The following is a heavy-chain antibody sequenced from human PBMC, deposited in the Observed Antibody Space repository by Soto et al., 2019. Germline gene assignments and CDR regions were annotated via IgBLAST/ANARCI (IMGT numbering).Heavy chain of an antibody. CDR3: AKSLVFVDHAYMDV. Sequence: VPLVQSGAEVRKPGSSVKVSCEASGGSFISYIFTWVRQAPGQGLEWMGRSIPIQGRADYALKFQDRVTITADRSTQTVYMELRSLRPEDTALYYCAKSLVFVDHAYMDVWGKGTMVTVSS. D-gene: IGHD2-21*01. CDR1: GGSFISYI. V-gene: IGHV1-69*02. J-gene: IGHJ6*03. CDR2: SIPIQGRA.